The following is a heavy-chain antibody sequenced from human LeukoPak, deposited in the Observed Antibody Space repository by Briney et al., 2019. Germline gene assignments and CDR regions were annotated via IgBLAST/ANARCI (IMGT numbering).Heavy chain of an antibody. J-gene: IGHJ4*02. D-gene: IGHD3-22*01. CDR3: ARVANFYDSSGYFDY. CDR2: IYSGGST. V-gene: IGHV3-23*03. CDR1: GFTFSNYA. Sequence: QTXXSXRLSCAASGFTFSNYAMSWVRQAXGKGLEWVSVIYSGGSTYYADSVKGRFTISRDNSKNTVYLQMNSLRAEDTAVYYCARVANFYDSSGYFDYWGQGTLLTVSS.